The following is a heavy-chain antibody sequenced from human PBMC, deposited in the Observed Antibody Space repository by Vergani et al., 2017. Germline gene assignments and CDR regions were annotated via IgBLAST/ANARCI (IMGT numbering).Heavy chain of an antibody. V-gene: IGHV3-30*18. CDR3: AKGLDLSGSPLDY. D-gene: IGHD1-26*01. CDR2: ISYDGSNK. J-gene: IGHJ4*02. CDR1: GFTFSSYG. Sequence: QVQLVESGGGVVQPGRSLRLSCAASGFTFSSYGMHWVRQAPGKGLEWVAVISYDGSNKYYADSVKGGFTISRDNSKNTLYLQMNSLRAEDTAVYYCAKGLDLSGSPLDYWGQGTLVTVSS.